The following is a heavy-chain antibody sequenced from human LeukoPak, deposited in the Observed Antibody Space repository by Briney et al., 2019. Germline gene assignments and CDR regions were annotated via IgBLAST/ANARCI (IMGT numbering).Heavy chain of an antibody. CDR2: ISYDGSNK. CDR1: GFTFSSYA. D-gene: IGHD6-6*01. Sequence: GGSLRLSCAASGFTFSSYAMHWVRQAPGKGLEWVAVISYDGSNKYYADSVKGRFTISRDNSKHTLYLQMNSLRAEDTAVYYCARDRWQLVLEYWFDPWGQGTLVTVSS. J-gene: IGHJ5*02. V-gene: IGHV3-30*01. CDR3: ARDRWQLVLEYWFDP.